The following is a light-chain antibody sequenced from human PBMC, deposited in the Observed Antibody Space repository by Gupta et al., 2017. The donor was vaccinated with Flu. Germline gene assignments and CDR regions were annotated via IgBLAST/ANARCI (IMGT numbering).Light chain of an antibody. J-gene: IGLJ3*02. CDR1: SGSIDLNY. CDR3: QSYEV. V-gene: IGLV6-57*01. Sequence: NFMLTQPHSVSASPGKTVTISCTRSSGSIDLNYVNWYHPRPGTPPSNVIYEDNERASGVPDRISGSIDRFSNSASLTISGLQTEDGADYYCQSYEVFGGGTKLTVL. CDR2: EDN.